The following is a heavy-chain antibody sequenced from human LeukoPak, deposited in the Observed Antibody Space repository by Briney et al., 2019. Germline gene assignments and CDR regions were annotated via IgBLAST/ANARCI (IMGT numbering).Heavy chain of an antibody. V-gene: IGHV3-21*01. D-gene: IGHD6-13*01. CDR3: ARVSGYSGTWYVDY. Sequence: PGGSLRLSCAGSGFSFGTYSMNWVRQAPGKGLEWVSSISSSSIHVNYADSVKGRFTISRDNAKNSLYLQMNSLRGEDTAVYYCARVSGYSGTWYVDYWGQGTLVTVSS. CDR2: ISSSSIHV. CDR1: GFSFGTYS. J-gene: IGHJ4*02.